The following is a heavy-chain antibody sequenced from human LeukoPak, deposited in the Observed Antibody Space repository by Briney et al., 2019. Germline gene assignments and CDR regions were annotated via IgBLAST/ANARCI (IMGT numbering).Heavy chain of an antibody. CDR1: GFTFSSYA. CDR2: ISGSGGST. D-gene: IGHD5-18*01. J-gene: IGHJ3*02. V-gene: IGHV3-23*01. CDR3: ASSGYSYGSYDAFDI. Sequence: SGGSLRLSCAASGFTFSSYAMSWVRQAPGKGLEWASAISGSGGSTYYADSVKGRFTISRDNSKNTLYLQMNSLRAEDTAVYYCASSGYSYGSYDAFDIWGQGTMVTVSS.